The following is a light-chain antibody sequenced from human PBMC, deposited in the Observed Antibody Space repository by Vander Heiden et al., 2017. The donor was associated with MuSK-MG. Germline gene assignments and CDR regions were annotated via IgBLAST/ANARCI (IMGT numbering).Light chain of an antibody. Sequence: QSQLTPPPSLSGAPGQRVTISCSGISSNIGSHPVNWDQEEPGRAPKLLIATNNQRPSGVPDRFSGSKSGTSASLAIRGRQSEDEADYFCASWDDNLNGWVFGGGTKVTVL. CDR3: ASWDDNLNGWV. CDR1: SSNIGSHP. CDR2: TNN. J-gene: IGLJ3*02. V-gene: IGLV1-44*01.